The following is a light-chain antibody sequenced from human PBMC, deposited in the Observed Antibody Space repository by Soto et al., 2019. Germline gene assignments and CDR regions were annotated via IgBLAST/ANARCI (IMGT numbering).Light chain of an antibody. CDR3: CSYAGSSTSVV. CDR2: EGS. CDR1: SSDVGSYNL. V-gene: IGLV2-23*01. J-gene: IGLJ2*01. Sequence: QSALTQPASVSGSPGQSITISCNGTSSDVGSYNLVSWYQQHPGKAPKLMIYEGSKRPSGVSNRFSGSKSGNTASLTISGLQAEDEAAYYCCSYAGSSTSVVFGGGTKLTVL.